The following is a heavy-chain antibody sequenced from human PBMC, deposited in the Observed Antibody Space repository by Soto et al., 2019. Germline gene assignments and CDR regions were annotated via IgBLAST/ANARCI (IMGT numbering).Heavy chain of an antibody. CDR1: GGTFRNYP. CDR2: IFPLTDIP. CDR3: ARGPFVVLNYFES. Sequence: QVQLVHSGTAVKKPGSSVKVSCKASGGTFRNYPINWVRQAPGQGLEWMGSIFPLTDIPDYAQNFQARLTISADKSTSTAYMELSSLTSDDTAMYFCARGPFVVLNYFESWGQGTLVTVSS. J-gene: IGHJ4*02. V-gene: IGHV1-69*02.